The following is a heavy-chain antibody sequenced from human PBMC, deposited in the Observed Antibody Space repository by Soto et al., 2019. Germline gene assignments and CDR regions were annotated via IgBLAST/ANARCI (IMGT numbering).Heavy chain of an antibody. CDR2: IYHSGST. J-gene: IGHJ5*02. CDR3: ARVGPYCGGDCYSPPP. V-gene: IGHV4-38-2*02. D-gene: IGHD2-21*02. Sequence: KPSETLSLTCTVSGYSIRNGYYWGWIRQPPGKGLEWIGTIYHSGSTYYNPSLKSRVTISVDASENHFSLKLSSVTAADTAVYYCARVGPYCGGDCYSPPPWGQGTLVTVS. CDR1: GYSIRNGYY.